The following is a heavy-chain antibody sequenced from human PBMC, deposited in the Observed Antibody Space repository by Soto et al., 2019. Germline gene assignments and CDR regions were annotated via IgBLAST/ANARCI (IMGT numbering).Heavy chain of an antibody. Sequence: PGGSLRLSCAASGFTFSSYAMSWVRQAPGKGLEWVSAISGSGGSTYYADSLKSRVTISLDTSKNQFSLKLRSVTAADTAVYYCARHEAGWYFDSWGQGTLVTVSS. CDR3: ARHEAGWYFDS. CDR1: GFTFSSYA. CDR2: ISGSGGST. V-gene: IGHV3-23*01. D-gene: IGHD6-25*01. J-gene: IGHJ4*02.